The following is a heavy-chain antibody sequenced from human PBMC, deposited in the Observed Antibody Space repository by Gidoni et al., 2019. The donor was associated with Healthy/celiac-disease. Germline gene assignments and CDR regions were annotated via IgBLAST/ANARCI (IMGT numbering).Heavy chain of an antibody. CDR3: ARSGDYALRRPGPLDY. J-gene: IGHJ4*02. CDR2: ISSSGSTI. V-gene: IGHV3-11*01. Sequence: QVQLMESGGGLVKPGGSLRLSCAASGFTFSDYYMSLIRQAPGKGLGWVSYISSSGSTIYYADSVKGRFTISRDNAKNSLYLQMNSLRAEDTAVYYCARSGDYALRRPGPLDYWGQGTLVTVSS. D-gene: IGHD4-17*01. CDR1: GFTFSDYY.